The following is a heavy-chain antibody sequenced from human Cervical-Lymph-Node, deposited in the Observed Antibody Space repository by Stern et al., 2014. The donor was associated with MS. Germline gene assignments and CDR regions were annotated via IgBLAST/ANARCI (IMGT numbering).Heavy chain of an antibody. CDR3: ARDRRAFLDY. CDR1: GFRFSSYG. V-gene: IGHV3-30*03. J-gene: IGHJ4*02. CDR2: ISYDGSNT. D-gene: IGHD2/OR15-2a*01. Sequence: VHLVESGGGVVQPGRSLRLSCEASGFRFSSYGIHWVRQAPGKGLEWVAVISYDGSNTHYGVSVKGRFTISRDNARNSLYLQMNSLTVADTAVYYCARDRRAFLDYWGQGTHVAVSS.